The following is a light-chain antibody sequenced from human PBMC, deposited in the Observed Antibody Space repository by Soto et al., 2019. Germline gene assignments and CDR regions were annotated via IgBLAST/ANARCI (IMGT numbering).Light chain of an antibody. CDR2: GVS. V-gene: IGKV3-11*01. Sequence: EIVLTQSPATLSLSPGERATLSCRASQSVSHYLAWFQQKPGQAPRLLIYGVSNRATGIPARFSGSGSGTDFTLTISSLEPEDFAVYYCQQRSNWGMYTFGQGTKLEIK. J-gene: IGKJ2*01. CDR3: QQRSNWGMYT. CDR1: QSVSHY.